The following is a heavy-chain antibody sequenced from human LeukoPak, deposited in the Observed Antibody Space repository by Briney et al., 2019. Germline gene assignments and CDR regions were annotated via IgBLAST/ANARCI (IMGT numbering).Heavy chain of an antibody. D-gene: IGHD3-10*01. V-gene: IGHV3-33*06. J-gene: IGHJ5*02. Sequence: GGSLRLSCAASGFTFSSHGMQWVRQAPGKGLEWVALIWYDGSRTNYVDSVMGRFTISRDSSKNTLYLQMDNLRVEDTAVCFCAKDLSYGSLWFDPWGQGTLVTVSS. CDR1: GFTFSSHG. CDR3: AKDLSYGSLWFDP. CDR2: IWYDGSRT.